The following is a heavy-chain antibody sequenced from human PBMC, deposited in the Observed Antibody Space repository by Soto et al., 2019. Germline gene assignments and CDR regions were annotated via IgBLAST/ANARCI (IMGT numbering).Heavy chain of an antibody. CDR3: ARIPGWLQGFDS. Sequence: SGPTLVNPTQTLTLTCTFSGFSLSTTGMRVSWIRQPPGKALEWLARIDWDDDKFYTTSLKTRLTISKDTSKNQVVLTMTNMDPVDTATYFCARIPGWLQGFDSWGQGTLVTVSS. V-gene: IGHV2-70*04. CDR1: GFSLSTTGMR. CDR2: IDWDDDK. D-gene: IGHD6-19*01. J-gene: IGHJ4*02.